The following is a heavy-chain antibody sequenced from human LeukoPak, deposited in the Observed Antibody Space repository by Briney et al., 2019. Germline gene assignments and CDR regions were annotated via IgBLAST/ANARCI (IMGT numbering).Heavy chain of an antibody. D-gene: IGHD3-22*01. CDR1: GGSISSYY. CDR3: ARAVDDSSSRGFDY. V-gene: IGHV4-59*01. J-gene: IGHJ4*02. Sequence: SETLSLTCTVSGGSISSYYWSWIRQPPGKGLEWIGYIYYSGSTNYNPSLKSRVTISVDTSKNQFSLKLSSVTAADTAVYYCARAVDDSSSRGFDYWGQGTLVTVSS. CDR2: IYYSGST.